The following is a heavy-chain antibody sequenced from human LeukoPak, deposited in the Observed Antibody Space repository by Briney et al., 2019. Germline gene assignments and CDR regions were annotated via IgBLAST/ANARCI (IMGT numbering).Heavy chain of an antibody. Sequence: GGSLRLSCAASGFTFSSYSVNWVRQAPGKGLEWVSSISSSSSYIYYADSVKGRFTISRDNAKNSLYLQMNSLRAEDTAVYYCARAYDYVWGSYRYPDYWGQGTLVTVSS. V-gene: IGHV3-21*01. CDR2: ISSSSSYI. CDR1: GFTFSSYS. D-gene: IGHD3-16*02. J-gene: IGHJ4*02. CDR3: ARAYDYVWGSYRYPDY.